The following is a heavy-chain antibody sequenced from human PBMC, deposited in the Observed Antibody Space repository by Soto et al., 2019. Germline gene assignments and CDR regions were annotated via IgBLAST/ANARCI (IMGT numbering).Heavy chain of an antibody. V-gene: IGHV4-34*01. J-gene: IGHJ6*02. CDR1: GGSFSGYY. CDR2: INHSGST. D-gene: IGHD6-13*01. Sequence: TLSLTCAVYGGSFSGYYWSWIRQPPGKGLEWIGEINHSGSTNYNPSLKSRVTISVDTSKNQFSLKLSSVTAADTAVYYCARDRYSSSWTYYYYGMDVWGQGTTVTVSS. CDR3: ARDRYSSSWTYYYYGMDV.